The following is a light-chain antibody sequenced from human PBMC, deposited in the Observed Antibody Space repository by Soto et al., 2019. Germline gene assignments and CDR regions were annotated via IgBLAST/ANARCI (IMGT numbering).Light chain of an antibody. CDR3: CSYAGTTTLL. Sequence: QSVLTQPASVSGSPGQSITISCTGTSNDVGRYNLVSWYQHDPGKAPKLIIYEATKRPSGVSDRFSGSKSGNTASLTISGLQAADEADYFCCSYAGTTTLLFGGGTQLTVL. CDR1: SNDVGRYNL. J-gene: IGLJ2*01. V-gene: IGLV2-23*01. CDR2: EAT.